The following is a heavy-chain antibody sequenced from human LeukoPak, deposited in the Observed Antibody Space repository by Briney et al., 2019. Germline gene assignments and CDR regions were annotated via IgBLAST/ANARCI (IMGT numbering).Heavy chain of an antibody. CDR1: GLTLSNYW. J-gene: IGHJ4*02. Sequence: GGSLRLSCTASGLTLSNYWMIWVRQAPGKGLQWVAKIKQDGSEKYYVDSVKGRFTISRDNAENSLYLQMNSLRVEDTAVYYCATRSSGNPYFWGQGTLVTVSS. V-gene: IGHV3-7*03. CDR3: ATRSSGNPYF. CDR2: IKQDGSEK. D-gene: IGHD1-26*01.